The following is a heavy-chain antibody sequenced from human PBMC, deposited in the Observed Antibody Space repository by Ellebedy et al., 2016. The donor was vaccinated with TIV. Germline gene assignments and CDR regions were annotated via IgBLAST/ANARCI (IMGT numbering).Heavy chain of an antibody. J-gene: IGHJ4*02. CDR3: ARQADILTGYYSTY. CDR1: GYTFTSYY. Sequence: AASVKVSCKASGYTFTSYYMHWVRQAPGQGLEWMGIINPSGGSTSYAQKFQGRVTMTTDTSTSTAYMELRSLRSDDTAVYYCARQADILTGYYSTYWGQGTLVTVSS. D-gene: IGHD3-9*01. CDR2: INPSGGST. V-gene: IGHV1-46*01.